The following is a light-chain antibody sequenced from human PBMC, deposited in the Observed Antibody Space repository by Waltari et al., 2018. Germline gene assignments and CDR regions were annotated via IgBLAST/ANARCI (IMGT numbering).Light chain of an antibody. CDR2: EVT. CDR3: CSCAGVTPYVL. CDR1: RSDVGTYDL. Sequence: QSALTQPAAVSGVPGQSITISCAGIRSDVGTYDLVSWYQQHPGKAPKLLIYEVTKRPSGVPDRFSGSKSGNTASLTISGLQAADEADYYCCSCAGVTPYVLFGGGTKVTVL. V-gene: IGLV2-23*02. J-gene: IGLJ2*01.